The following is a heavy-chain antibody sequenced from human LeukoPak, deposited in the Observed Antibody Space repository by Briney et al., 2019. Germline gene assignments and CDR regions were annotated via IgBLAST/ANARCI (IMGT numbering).Heavy chain of an antibody. CDR3: ARRRDGYNYVGTDY. J-gene: IGHJ4*02. Sequence: GESLKISCKGSGYNFTNYWIGWVRQLPGKGLEWMGIIYPGDSDTTYSPSFQGQVTISADKSISTAYLQWSSLKASDTAMYYCARRRDGYNYVGTDYWGQGTLVTVSS. CDR2: IYPGDSDT. CDR1: GYNFTNYW. D-gene: IGHD5-24*01. V-gene: IGHV5-51*01.